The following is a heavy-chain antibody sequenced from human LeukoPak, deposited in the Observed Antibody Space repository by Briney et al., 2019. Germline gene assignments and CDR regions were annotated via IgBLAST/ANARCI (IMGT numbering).Heavy chain of an antibody. V-gene: IGHV3-7*01. CDR3: AKDRTRYDY. CDR2: IKQDGSEN. CDR1: GFTFSSHW. J-gene: IGHJ4*02. Sequence: GGSLRLSCAASGFTFSSHWMSWVRQAQGRGLKWVANIKQDGSENYYVDSVKGRFTISRDNAKNSLYLLMNSLRAEDTAVYYCAKDRTRYDYWGQGTLVTVSS. D-gene: IGHD3/OR15-3a*01.